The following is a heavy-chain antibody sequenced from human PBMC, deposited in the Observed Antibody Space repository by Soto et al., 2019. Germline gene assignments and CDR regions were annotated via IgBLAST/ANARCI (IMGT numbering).Heavy chain of an antibody. CDR3: VCRYDILTGYYVGQWAHPFDY. V-gene: IGHV3-33*01. Sequence: GGSLRLSCAASGFTFSSYGMHWVRQAPGKGLEWVAVIWYDGSNKYYADSMKGRFTLSRDNSKNTLYLQMNSLRAEDTAVYYCVCRYDILTGYYVGQWAHPFDYWGQGTLVTVSS. J-gene: IGHJ4*02. D-gene: IGHD3-9*01. CDR1: GFTFSSYG. CDR2: IWYDGSNK.